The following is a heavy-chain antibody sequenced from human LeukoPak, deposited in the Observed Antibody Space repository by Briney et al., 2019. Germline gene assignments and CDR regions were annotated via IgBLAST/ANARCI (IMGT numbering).Heavy chain of an antibody. CDR1: GGSISSGGYY. J-gene: IGHJ4*02. CDR3: ARAGDYYDSSGYFRGSFDY. Sequence: SETLSLTCTVSGGSISSGGYYWSWIRQHPGKGLEWIGYIYHSGSTYYNPSLKSRVTISVDRSKNQFSLKLSSVTAADTAVYYCARAGDYYDSSGYFRGSFDYWGQGTLVTVSS. CDR2: IYHSGST. V-gene: IGHV4-30-2*01. D-gene: IGHD3-22*01.